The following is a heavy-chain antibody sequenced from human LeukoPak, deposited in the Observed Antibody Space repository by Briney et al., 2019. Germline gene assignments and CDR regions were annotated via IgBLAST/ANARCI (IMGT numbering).Heavy chain of an antibody. CDR1: GFTVSSNY. CDR3: ARGLSYYDILTGYSYPYYYYMDV. J-gene: IGHJ6*03. Sequence: GGSLRLSCAASGFTVSSNYVSWVRQAPGKGLEWVSVTHSGGNTYYADSVKGRFTISRDNSKNTLYLQMNSLRAEDTAVYYCARGLSYYDILTGYSYPYYYYMDVWGKGTTVIVSS. CDR2: THSGGNT. V-gene: IGHV3-53*01. D-gene: IGHD3-9*01.